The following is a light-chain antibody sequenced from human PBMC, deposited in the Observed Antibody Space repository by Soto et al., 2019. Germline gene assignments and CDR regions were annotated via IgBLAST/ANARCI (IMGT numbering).Light chain of an antibody. CDR2: DVS. CDR3: SSYTSSSPYV. J-gene: IGLJ1*01. CDR1: SSDVGGYNY. V-gene: IGLV2-14*01. Sequence: QSALTQPASVSGSPGQSITISCTGTSSDVGGYNYVSWYQQHPGKAPKLMIYDVSNRPSGVSNRFSGSKSGNTASLTFSGLQAEDEADYYCSSYTSSSPYVFGNGTKVTVL.